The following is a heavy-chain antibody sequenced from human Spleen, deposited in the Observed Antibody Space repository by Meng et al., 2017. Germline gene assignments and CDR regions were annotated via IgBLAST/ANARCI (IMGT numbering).Heavy chain of an antibody. V-gene: IGHV1-2*02. CDR2: MNPNSGGT. CDR1: GYTFTSYD. J-gene: IGHJ4*01. Sequence: QVHLVQSGAEVKKPGASVRVSCEASGYTFTSYDIHWVRQATGQGLEWMGWMNPNSGGTNFAQKFQGRVIMTRDTSISTAYMELSSLGFDDTAVYYCAKALGWGSSPDYWGHGILVTVSS. D-gene: IGHD2-21*01. CDR3: AKALGWGSSPDY.